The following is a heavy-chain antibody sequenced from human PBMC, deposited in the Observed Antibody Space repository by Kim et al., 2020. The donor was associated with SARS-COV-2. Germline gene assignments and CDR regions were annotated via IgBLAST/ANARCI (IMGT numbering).Heavy chain of an antibody. V-gene: IGHV2-5*01. CDR3: GRYQPYYGMDV. Sequence: DTRYSPSLKTRLTITKDTSKNQVVLTMTNMDPVDTATYYCGRYQPYYGMDVWGQGTTVTVSS. D-gene: IGHD2-2*01. CDR2: DT. J-gene: IGHJ6*02.